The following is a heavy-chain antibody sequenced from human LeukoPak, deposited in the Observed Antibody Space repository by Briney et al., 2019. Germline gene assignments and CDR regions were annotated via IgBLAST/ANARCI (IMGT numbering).Heavy chain of an antibody. Sequence: GGSLRLSCAASGFTFSSYAMSWVRQAPGKGLEWVSGVSGSGDSTYYADSVKGRSTISRDNSKNTLYLQMNSLRAEDTAVYYCAKSRGGITVTFRPSDYWGQGTLVTVSS. V-gene: IGHV3-23*01. CDR1: GFTFSSYA. CDR3: AKSRGGITVTFRPSDY. J-gene: IGHJ4*02. CDR2: VSGSGDST. D-gene: IGHD4-17*01.